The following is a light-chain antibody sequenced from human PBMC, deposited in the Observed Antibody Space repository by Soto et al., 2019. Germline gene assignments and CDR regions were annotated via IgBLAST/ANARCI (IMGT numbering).Light chain of an antibody. J-gene: IGLJ1*01. CDR3: AAWDDSLYGRV. CDR2: SNN. CDR1: RSNIGSNP. V-gene: IGLV1-44*01. Sequence: QSLLTQPPSASGTPGQRVTISCSGSRSNIGSNPINWYQPLPGTAPKLLIDSNNQRPSGVTDRFAGSRSGTSASLAISGLQSEDEADYYCAAWDDSLYGRVFGTGTKLTVL.